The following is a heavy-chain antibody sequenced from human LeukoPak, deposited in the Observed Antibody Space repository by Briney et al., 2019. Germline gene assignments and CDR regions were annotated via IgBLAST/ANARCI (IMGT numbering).Heavy chain of an antibody. CDR2: LFYSGNT. CDR3: GRVRTGNTGSPEYFED. D-gene: IGHD5-12*01. V-gene: IGHV4-59*01. Sequence: SETLSLTCSVSGGSLSSYYWSWIRQPPGKELEWIGYLFYSGNTNSNPSVKSRVTILADTSKNQFSLRLNSVTAEDTAVYFCGRVRTGNTGSPEYFEDWGQGTLVTVSS. J-gene: IGHJ1*01. CDR1: GGSLSSYY.